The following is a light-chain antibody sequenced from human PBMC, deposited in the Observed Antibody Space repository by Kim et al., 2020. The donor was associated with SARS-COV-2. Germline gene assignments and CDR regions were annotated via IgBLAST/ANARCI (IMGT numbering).Light chain of an antibody. CDR1: QSVSSD. CDR3: QQYNNWPPLT. CDR2: DAS. J-gene: IGKJ4*01. V-gene: IGKV3-15*01. Sequence: SPGERATLSCRASQSVSSDLAWYQQKPGQAPRLLIYDASTRATGIPARFSGSGSGTEFTLTISSLRSEDIAVYFCQQYNNWPPLTFGGGTKVDIK.